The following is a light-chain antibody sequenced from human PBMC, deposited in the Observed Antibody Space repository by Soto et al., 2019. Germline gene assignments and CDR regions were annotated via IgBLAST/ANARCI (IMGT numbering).Light chain of an antibody. CDR1: SSDIGAYNF. Sequence: QSVLTQPASVSGSPGQSITISCTGTSSDIGAYNFVSWYQQHPGKAPKLMLYDVNIRPSGVSNRFSGSKSGNTASLTISGLQAEDEADYYCCSYVGSSILMFGGGTKLTVL. CDR3: CSYVGSSILM. V-gene: IGLV2-14*03. J-gene: IGLJ3*02. CDR2: DVN.